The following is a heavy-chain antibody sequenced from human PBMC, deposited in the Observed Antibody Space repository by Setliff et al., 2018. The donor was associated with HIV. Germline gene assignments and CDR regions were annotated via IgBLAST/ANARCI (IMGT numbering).Heavy chain of an antibody. CDR1: GGTFSSYA. V-gene: IGHV1-69*05. D-gene: IGHD3-10*01. Sequence: GASVKVSCKASGGTFSSYAISWVRQAPGQGLEWMGGIIPIFGTANYAQKFQGRVTITTDESTSTAYMELSSLRSEDTAVYYCARDERGSYEYYGSGSSHWGQGTLVTVSS. CDR3: ARDERGSYEYYGSGSSH. J-gene: IGHJ4*02. CDR2: IIPIFGTA.